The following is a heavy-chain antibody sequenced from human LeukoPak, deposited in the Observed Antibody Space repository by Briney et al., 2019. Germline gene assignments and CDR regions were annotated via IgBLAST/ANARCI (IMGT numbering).Heavy chain of an antibody. V-gene: IGHV3-64*01. D-gene: IGHD6-13*01. Sequence: GGSLRLSCAASGFTFSSYAMHWVRQAPGKGLEYVSAISSNGGSTYYANSVKGRFTISRDNSKNTLYLQMGSLRAEDMAVYYCARDAAAGIVDYWGQGTLVTVSS. CDR2: ISSNGGST. J-gene: IGHJ4*02. CDR1: GFTFSSYA. CDR3: ARDAAAGIVDY.